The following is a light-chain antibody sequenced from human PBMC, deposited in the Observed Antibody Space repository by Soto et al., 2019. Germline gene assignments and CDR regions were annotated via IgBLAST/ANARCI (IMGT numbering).Light chain of an antibody. J-gene: IGKJ2*01. CDR1: QSISSY. V-gene: IGKV1-39*01. CDR2: AAS. CDR3: QQSYSTPPLT. Sequence: DIQMTQSPSSLSASVGDRVTITCRASQSISSYLNWYQQKPGKAPKLLIYAASSLQSGVPSRFSGSGSGTDFTLTISSLQPEDVATYYWQQSYSTPPLTFGQGTKLEIK.